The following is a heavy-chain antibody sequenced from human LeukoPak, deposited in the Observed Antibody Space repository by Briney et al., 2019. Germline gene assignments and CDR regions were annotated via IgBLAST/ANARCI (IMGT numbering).Heavy chain of an antibody. V-gene: IGHV3-33*01. J-gene: IGHJ6*03. CDR2: IWYDGSNK. CDR3: ARTITIFGVVSDYYYYVDV. CDR1: GFTFSSYG. Sequence: GGSLRLSCAASGFTFSSYGMHWVRQAPGKGLEWVAVIWYDGSNKYYADSVKGRFTISRDNSKNTLYLQMNSLRAEDTAVYYCARTITIFGVVSDYYYYVDVWGKGTTVTVSS. D-gene: IGHD3-3*01.